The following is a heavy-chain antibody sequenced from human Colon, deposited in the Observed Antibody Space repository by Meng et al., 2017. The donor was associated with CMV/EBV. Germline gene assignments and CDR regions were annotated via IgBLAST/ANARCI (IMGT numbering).Heavy chain of an antibody. D-gene: IGHD6-19*01. CDR3: ARETSGWSTGLDS. Sequence: SETLSLTCSVSGGSVINGSYYWTWIRQPPGKGLEWIGYISYSGNTNYNPSLKSRLTIEVDTSRNQFSLKLTSVSAADTAMYYCARETSGWSTGLDSWGQGTLVTVSS. CDR2: ISYSGNT. CDR1: GGSVINGSYY. J-gene: IGHJ4*02. V-gene: IGHV4-61*01.